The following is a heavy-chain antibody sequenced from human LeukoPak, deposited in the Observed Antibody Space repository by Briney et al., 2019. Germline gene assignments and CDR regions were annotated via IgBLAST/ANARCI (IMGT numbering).Heavy chain of an antibody. CDR1: GFTFSSYA. V-gene: IGHV3-66*01. J-gene: IGHJ4*02. CDR2: IYSGGST. CDR3: AKTTYYDFWSGCRNLNGPRCYFDY. D-gene: IGHD3-3*01. Sequence: GRSLRLSCAASGFTFSSYAMHWVRQAPGKGLEWVSVIYSGGSTYYADSVRGRFTISRDNSKNTLYLQMNSLRAEDTAVYYCAKTTYYDFWSGCRNLNGPRCYFDYWGQGTLVTVSS.